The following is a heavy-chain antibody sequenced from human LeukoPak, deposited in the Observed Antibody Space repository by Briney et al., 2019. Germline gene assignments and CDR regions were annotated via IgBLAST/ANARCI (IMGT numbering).Heavy chain of an antibody. CDR1: GGSISSYY. Sequence: SETLSLTCTVSGGSISSYYWSWIRQPAGKGLDWIGRIYTSGSTEYNPSLKSRVTISVDASKNQFSLKLTSVTAADTAVYYCARFGKWLRFSAFDIWGQGTMVTVSS. CDR3: ARFGKWLRFSAFDI. V-gene: IGHV4-4*07. CDR2: IYTSGST. J-gene: IGHJ3*02. D-gene: IGHD5-12*01.